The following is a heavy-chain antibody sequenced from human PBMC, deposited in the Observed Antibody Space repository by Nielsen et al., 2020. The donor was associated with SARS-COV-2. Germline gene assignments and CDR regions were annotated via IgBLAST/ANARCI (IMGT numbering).Heavy chain of an antibody. CDR2: IKQDGSEK. CDR3: ARDLVVVAAILDTYYYYGMDV. D-gene: IGHD2-15*01. J-gene: IGHJ6*02. Sequence: VRQMPGKGLEWVANIKQDGSEKYYVDSVKGRFTISRDNAKNSLYLQMNSLRAEDTAVYCCARDLVVVAAILDTYYYYGMDVWGQGTTVTVSS. V-gene: IGHV3-7*01.